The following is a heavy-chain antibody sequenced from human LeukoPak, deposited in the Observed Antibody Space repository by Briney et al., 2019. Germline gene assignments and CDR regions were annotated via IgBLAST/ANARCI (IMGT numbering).Heavy chain of an antibody. CDR1: GYTFTGYY. CDR2: INTNTGNP. Sequence: GASVKVSCKASGYTFTGYYMHWVRQAPGQGLEWMGWINTNTGNPTYAQGFTGRFVFSLDTSVSTAYLQISSLKAEDTAVYYCARGVVVVGRYFDLWGRGTLVTVSS. J-gene: IGHJ2*01. V-gene: IGHV7-4-1*02. CDR3: ARGVVVVGRYFDL. D-gene: IGHD3-22*01.